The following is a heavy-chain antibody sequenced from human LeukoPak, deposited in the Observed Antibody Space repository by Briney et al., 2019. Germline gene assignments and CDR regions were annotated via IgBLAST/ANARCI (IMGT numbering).Heavy chain of an antibody. CDR2: MSSDGSTI. Sequence: GRSLRLSCAASGFTLSSYWMHWVRQTPGKDLVWVSRMSSDGSTINYADSVKGRFTISRDNAKNTLYLQMNSLRAEDTAIYYCARGRGPYGWFDPWGQGTLVTVSS. D-gene: IGHD3-10*01. V-gene: IGHV3-74*01. CDR1: GFTLSSYW. J-gene: IGHJ5*02. CDR3: ARGRGPYGWFDP.